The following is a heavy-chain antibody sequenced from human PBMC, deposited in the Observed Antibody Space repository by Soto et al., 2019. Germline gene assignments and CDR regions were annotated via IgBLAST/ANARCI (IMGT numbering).Heavy chain of an antibody. V-gene: IGHV4-59*08. J-gene: IGHJ4*02. CDR3: ARGRYFDWLPHDY. CDR2: IYYSGST. D-gene: IGHD3-9*01. Sequence: QVQLQESGPGLVKPSETLSLTCTVSGGSISSYYWSWIRQPPGKGLEWIGYIYYSGSTNYNPSLKSRVTISVDTSNNQFSLKLSSVTAADAAVYYCARGRYFDWLPHDYWGQGTLVTVSS. CDR1: GGSISSYY.